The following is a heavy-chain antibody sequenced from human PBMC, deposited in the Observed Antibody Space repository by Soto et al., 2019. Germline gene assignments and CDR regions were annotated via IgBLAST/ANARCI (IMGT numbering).Heavy chain of an antibody. Sequence: ASVKFSCKASGGTFSSYAISRVRQAPGQWLEWMGGILPIFGTANYARKFQGRVTITADKSTSTAYMELSSLRSEDTAVYYCAGELGELYYYGMELWEQRTTVTVSS. CDR1: GGTFSSYA. CDR3: AGELGELYYYGMEL. D-gene: IGHD3-16*01. CDR2: ILPIFGTA. V-gene: IGHV1-69*06. J-gene: IGHJ6*01.